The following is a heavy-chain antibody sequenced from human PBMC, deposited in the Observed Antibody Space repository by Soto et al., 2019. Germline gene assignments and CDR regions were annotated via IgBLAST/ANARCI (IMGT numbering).Heavy chain of an antibody. D-gene: IGHD3-3*01. Sequence: QITLKESGPTLVKPTQTLTLTCTFSGFSLSTSGVGVGWIRQPPGKALEWLALIYWDDDKRYSPSLKSRLTITKDTSKNQVVLTMTNMDPVDTATYYYAHTTDFWSGYHPFDYWGQGTLVTVSS. V-gene: IGHV2-5*02. CDR1: GFSLSTSGVG. CDR3: AHTTDFWSGYHPFDY. J-gene: IGHJ4*02. CDR2: IYWDDDK.